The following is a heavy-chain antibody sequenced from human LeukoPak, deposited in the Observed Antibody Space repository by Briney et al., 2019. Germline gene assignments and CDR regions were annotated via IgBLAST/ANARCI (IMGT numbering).Heavy chain of an antibody. Sequence: ETLSLTCAVYGGSFSGYYWSWVRQAPGKGLEWVSAISGGGGTTYYADSVKGRFTISRDNSKNTLSLQMYSLRAEDTALYYCAKADGSAWYRGDYWGQGTLVTVSS. D-gene: IGHD6-19*01. CDR2: ISGGGGTT. CDR3: AKADGSAWYRGDY. J-gene: IGHJ4*02. CDR1: GGSFSGYY. V-gene: IGHV3-23*01.